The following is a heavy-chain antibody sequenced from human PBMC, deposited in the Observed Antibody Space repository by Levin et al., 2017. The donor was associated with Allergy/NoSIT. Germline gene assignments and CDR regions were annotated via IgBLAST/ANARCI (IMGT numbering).Heavy chain of an antibody. CDR2: ISSSSSYT. CDR3: ARGQETSHYYGSGSLNWFDP. J-gene: IGHJ5*02. CDR1: GFTFSDYY. D-gene: IGHD3-10*01. Sequence: SCAASGFTFSDYYMSWIRQAPGKGLEWVSYISSSSSYTNYADSVKGRFTISRDNAKNSLYLQMNSLRAEDTAVYYCARGQETSHYYGSGSLNWFDPWGQGTLVTVSS. V-gene: IGHV3-11*05.